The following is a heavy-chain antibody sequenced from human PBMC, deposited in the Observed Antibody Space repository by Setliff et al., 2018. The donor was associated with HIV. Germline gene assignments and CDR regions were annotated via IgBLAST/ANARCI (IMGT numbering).Heavy chain of an antibody. J-gene: IGHJ4*02. CDR2: INLYKDDT. CDR3: ARYALCSDDCSDEGADI. Sequence: GASVKVSCKASGYTFSSYAITWVRQAPGQGLEWMGSINLYKDDTHYVQKFQDRVAMTADTSTNTVYMELRSLRSDDTAVYYCARYALCSDDCSDEGADIWGQGTLVTVSS. CDR1: GYTFSSYA. V-gene: IGHV1-18*01. D-gene: IGHD2-21*01.